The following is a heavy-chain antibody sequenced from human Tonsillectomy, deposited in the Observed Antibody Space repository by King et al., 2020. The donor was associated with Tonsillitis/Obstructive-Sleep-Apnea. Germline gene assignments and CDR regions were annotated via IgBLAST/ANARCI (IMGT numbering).Heavy chain of an antibody. J-gene: IGHJ3*02. D-gene: IGHD3-16*01. CDR1: GFTFSSYD. CDR3: VRGGEGDYDAFDI. CDR2: IGTAGDT. V-gene: IGHV3-13*01. Sequence: VQLVESGGGLVQPGGSLRLSCAASGFTFSSYDMHWVRQATGKGLEWVSAIGTAGDTNYPGSVKGRFTSPEKNAKNSLDLQKNRLRAGDTAVYYCVRGGEGDYDAFDIWGQGTMVTVSS.